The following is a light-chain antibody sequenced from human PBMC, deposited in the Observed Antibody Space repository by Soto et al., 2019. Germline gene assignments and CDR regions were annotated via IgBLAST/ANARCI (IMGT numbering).Light chain of an antibody. CDR1: QSVGSTY. J-gene: IGKJ2*01. V-gene: IGKV3-20*01. CDR2: GAS. Sequence: EIVLTQSPGTLSLSPGERVTLSCRACQSVGSTYLAWYQQNPGQAPRLLIYGASNRATGIPDRFTGSGSGTDFALTISRLEPEDFAVYYCQQYGSSPFTFGQGTKLEIK. CDR3: QQYGSSPFT.